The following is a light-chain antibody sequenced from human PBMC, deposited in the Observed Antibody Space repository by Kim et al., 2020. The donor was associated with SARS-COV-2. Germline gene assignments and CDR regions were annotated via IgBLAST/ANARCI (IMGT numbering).Light chain of an antibody. CDR2: QDS. V-gene: IGLV3-1*01. CDR1: KLGDKY. J-gene: IGLJ1*01. Sequence: SYELTQPPSVSVSPGQTASITCSGDKLGDKYACWYQQKPGQSPVLVIYQDSKRPSGIPERFSGSSSGNTATLTISGTQAMDEADYYCQAWDSSTGVFGTG. CDR3: QAWDSSTGV.